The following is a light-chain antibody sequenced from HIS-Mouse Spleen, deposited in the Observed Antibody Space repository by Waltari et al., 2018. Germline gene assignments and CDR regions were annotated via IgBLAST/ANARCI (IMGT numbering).Light chain of an antibody. CDR3: YSTDSSGNHRV. J-gene: IGLJ2*01. V-gene: IGLV3-10*01. CDR2: EDS. Sequence: SYELTQPPSVSVSPGQTARTTCSGDALPKNYAYWYRQKSGQAPVLVIYEDSKRPSGIPERFSGSSSGTMATLTISGAQVEDEADYYCYSTDSSGNHRVFGGGTKLTVL. CDR1: ALPKNY.